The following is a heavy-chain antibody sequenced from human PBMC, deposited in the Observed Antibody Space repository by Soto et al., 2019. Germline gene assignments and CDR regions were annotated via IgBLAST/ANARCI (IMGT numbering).Heavy chain of an antibody. CDR2: IIPIFGTA. D-gene: IGHD6-6*01. CDR1: GGTFSSYA. V-gene: IGHV1-69*13. J-gene: IGHJ6*02. CDR3: AGSKYSSSSGLGYYYGMDV. Sequence: AAVKVSCKASGGTFSSYAISWVRQAPGQGLEWMGGIIPIFGTANYAQKFQGRVTITADESTSTAYMELSSLRSEDTAVYYCAGSKYSSSSGLGYYYGMDVWGQGTPVTVSS.